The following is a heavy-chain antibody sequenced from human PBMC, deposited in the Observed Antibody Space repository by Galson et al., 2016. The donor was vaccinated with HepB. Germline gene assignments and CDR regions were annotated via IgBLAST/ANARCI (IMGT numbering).Heavy chain of an antibody. Sequence: PALVKPTQTLTLTCPFSGFSLTSYAAGVIWIRQPPGKALEWLALIYWDDEVRYTPSLKTRLTILKDTSKRQVVLRMTNMDPLDTATYYCAHIRSDAFDVCGQWTLVTVSS. V-gene: IGHV2-5*02. J-gene: IGHJ3*01. CDR3: AHIRSDAFDV. D-gene: IGHD3-16*02. CDR1: GFSLTSYAAG. CDR2: IYWDDEV.